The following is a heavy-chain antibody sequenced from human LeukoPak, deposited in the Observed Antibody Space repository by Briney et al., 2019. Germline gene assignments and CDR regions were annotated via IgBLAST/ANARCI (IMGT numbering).Heavy chain of an antibody. Sequence: SETLSLTCAVYGGSFSDYYWSWIRQPPGKGLEWNGEINHSGSTNYNPSLKSRVTISVDTSKNQFSLKLSSVTAADTAVYYCARGKYYYDSSGYYGYWGQGTLVTVSS. V-gene: IGHV4-34*01. CDR2: INHSGST. CDR1: GGSFSDYY. J-gene: IGHJ4*02. D-gene: IGHD3-22*01. CDR3: ARGKYYYDSSGYYGY.